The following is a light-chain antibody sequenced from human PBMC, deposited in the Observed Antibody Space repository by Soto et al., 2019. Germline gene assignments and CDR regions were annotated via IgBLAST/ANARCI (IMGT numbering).Light chain of an antibody. J-gene: IGKJ3*01. Sequence: EIVMTQSPAALSVSPGERATLSCRASQSVSSNLAWYQQKPGQAPRLLIYGASTRATGIPVRFSGSGSGTEFTLTIISLHSEDFAVYYCRQYNNLPSFTFGPGTKVDIK. CDR1: QSVSSN. CDR2: GAS. V-gene: IGKV3-15*01. CDR3: RQYNNLPSFT.